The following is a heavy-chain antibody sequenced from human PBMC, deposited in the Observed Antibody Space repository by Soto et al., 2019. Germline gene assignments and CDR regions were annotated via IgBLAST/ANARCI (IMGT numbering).Heavy chain of an antibody. CDR1: GFTFSSYG. CDR3: AKDRTTYYYDSSGYPEFDY. J-gene: IGHJ4*02. CDR2: ISYDGSNK. Sequence: PGGSLRLSCAASGFTFSSYGMHWVRQAPGKGLEWVAVISYDGSNKYYADSVKGRFTISRDNSKNTLYLQMNSLRAEDTAVYYCAKDRTTYYYDSSGYPEFDYWGQGTLVTVSS. V-gene: IGHV3-30*18. D-gene: IGHD3-22*01.